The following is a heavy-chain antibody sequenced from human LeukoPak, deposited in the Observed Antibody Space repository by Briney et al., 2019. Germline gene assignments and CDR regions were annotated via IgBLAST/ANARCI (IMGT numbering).Heavy chain of an antibody. D-gene: IGHD3-22*01. J-gene: IGHJ4*02. CDR1: GFTFSSYW. CDR2: INSDGGTT. Sequence: PGGSLRLSCAASGFTFSSYWMHWVRQAPGKGLVWVSRINSDGGTTGYADSVKGRFTISRDNSKNTLYLQMNSLRAEDTAVYYCAKGPITMIVVVNYYFDYWGQGTLVTVSS. V-gene: IGHV3-74*01. CDR3: AKGPITMIVVVNYYFDY.